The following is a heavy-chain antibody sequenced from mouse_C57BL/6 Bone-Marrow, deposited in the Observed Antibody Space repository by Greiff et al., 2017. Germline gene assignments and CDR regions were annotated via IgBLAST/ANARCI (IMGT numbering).Heavy chain of an antibody. D-gene: IGHD2-13*01. Sequence: DVKLVESEGGLVQPGSSMKLSCTASGFTFSDYYMAWVRQVPEKGLEWVANINYDGSSTYYLDSLKSRFIISGDNAKNILYLQMSRLKSEDTATYYCARGGLYAMDYWGQGTSVTVSS. J-gene: IGHJ4*01. CDR1: GFTFSDYY. CDR3: ARGGLYAMDY. CDR2: INYDGSST. V-gene: IGHV5-16*01.